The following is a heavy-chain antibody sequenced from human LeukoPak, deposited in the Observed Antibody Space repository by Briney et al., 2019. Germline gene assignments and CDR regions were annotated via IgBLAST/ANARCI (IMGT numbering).Heavy chain of an antibody. V-gene: IGHV3-21*01. Sequence: GGSLRLSCAASGFTFSSYIMNWVRQAPGKGLEWVTSISSSSSYIYYADSVKGRFTISRDNAKNSLYLQMNSLRAEDTAVYYCARGRRGSSNYYYYMDVWGKGTTVTVSS. J-gene: IGHJ6*03. CDR3: ARGRRGSSNYYYYMDV. CDR2: ISSSSSYI. CDR1: GFTFSSYI. D-gene: IGHD1-26*01.